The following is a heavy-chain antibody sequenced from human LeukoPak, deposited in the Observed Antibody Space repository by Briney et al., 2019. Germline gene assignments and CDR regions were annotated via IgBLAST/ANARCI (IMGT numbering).Heavy chain of an antibody. CDR3: ARVIVGTTTRLDYFDY. V-gene: IGHV3-66*01. J-gene: IGHJ4*02. D-gene: IGHD1-26*01. Sequence: GGSLRLSCAASGFTVSDNYMSWVRQAPGKGLEWVSIIYSGGNTYYADSVKGRFTVSRDNSKNTLYLQMNSLRAEDTAVYYCARVIVGTTTRLDYFDYWGQGALVTVSS. CDR2: IYSGGNT. CDR1: GFTVSDNY.